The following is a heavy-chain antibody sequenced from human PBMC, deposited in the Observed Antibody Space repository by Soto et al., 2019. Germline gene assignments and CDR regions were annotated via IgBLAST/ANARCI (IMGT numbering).Heavy chain of an antibody. Sequence: QVPLVQSGPEVKKPGASVKVSCKASGYTFISYGISWVRQAPAQGLEWMGWINTYNGNTNYAQKLQGRVTMTTDTYTRTAYMDLRSLRSDDTAVYYCARVGHCTSSSCPPYYYYGMDVWGQGTTVTVSS. CDR2: INTYNGNT. D-gene: IGHD2-2*01. CDR3: ARVGHCTSSSCPPYYYYGMDV. V-gene: IGHV1-18*04. J-gene: IGHJ6*02. CDR1: GYTFISYG.